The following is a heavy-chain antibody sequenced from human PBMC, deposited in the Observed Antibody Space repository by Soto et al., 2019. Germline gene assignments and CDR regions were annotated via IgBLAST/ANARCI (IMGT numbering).Heavy chain of an antibody. CDR3: ARDLRDNWNYAYFDY. V-gene: IGHV1-18*01. Sequence: QVQLVQSGAEVKKPGASVKVSCKASGYTFTSYGISWVRQAPGQGLEWMGWISAYNGNTNYAQKLQGRVTMTTDTSTSTAYMELRSLRSDDTAVYYGARDLRDNWNYAYFDYWGQGTLVTVSS. D-gene: IGHD1-7*01. CDR1: GYTFTSYG. CDR2: ISAYNGNT. J-gene: IGHJ4*02.